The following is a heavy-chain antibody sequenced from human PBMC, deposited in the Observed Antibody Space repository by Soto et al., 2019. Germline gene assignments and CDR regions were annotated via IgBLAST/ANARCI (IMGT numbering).Heavy chain of an antibody. Sequence: EVQLLESGGGLVQPGGSLRLSCAASGFTFSSYALIWVRQAPGKGLEWLSAISASGGSTYYAGSVKGRFTIYRDNSNNSLYLQMNSLRAEDTAVYYGAKGGKSIAAAGDYWGQGTLVTVSS. V-gene: IGHV3-23*01. D-gene: IGHD6-13*01. CDR1: GFTFSSYA. CDR2: ISASGGST. CDR3: AKGGKSIAAAGDY. J-gene: IGHJ4*02.